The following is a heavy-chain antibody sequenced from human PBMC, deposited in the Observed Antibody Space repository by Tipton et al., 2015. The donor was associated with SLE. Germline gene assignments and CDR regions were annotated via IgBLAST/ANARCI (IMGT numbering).Heavy chain of an antibody. J-gene: IGHJ2*01. CDR3: ARDRPDYGASYWYFDL. CDR1: GFTFSYYT. Sequence: SLRLSCAASGFTFSYYTLHWVRQAPGKGLEWVALISTDGSSKYYADSVKGRFTVSRDNSKNTLYLQMNSLRAEDTAVYYCARDRPDYGASYWYFDLWGRGTLVTVSS. D-gene: IGHD4-17*01. CDR2: ISTDGSSK. V-gene: IGHV3-30-3*01.